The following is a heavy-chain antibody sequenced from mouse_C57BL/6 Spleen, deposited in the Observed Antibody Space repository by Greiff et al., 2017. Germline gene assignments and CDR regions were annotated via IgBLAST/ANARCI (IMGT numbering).Heavy chain of an antibody. D-gene: IGHD2-4*01. J-gene: IGHJ3*01. V-gene: IGHV5-4*01. CDR2: ISDGGSYT. CDR3: AREDDCGWFAY. CDR1: GFTFSSYA. Sequence: EVMLVESGGGLVKPGGSLKLSCAASGFTFSSYAMSWVRQTPEKRLEWVATISDGGSYTYYPDNVKGRFTISRDNAKNNLYLQMSHLKSEDTAMYYCAREDDCGWFAYWGQGTLVTVSA.